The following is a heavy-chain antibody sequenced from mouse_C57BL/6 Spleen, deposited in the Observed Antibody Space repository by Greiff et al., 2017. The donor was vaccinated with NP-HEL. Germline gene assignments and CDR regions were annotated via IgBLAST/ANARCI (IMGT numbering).Heavy chain of an antibody. V-gene: IGHV1-55*01. CDR2: IYPGSGST. Sequence: QVHVRQSGAELVKPGASVKMSCKASGYTFTSYWITWVKQRPGQGLEWIGDIYPGSGSTNYNEKFKSKATLTVDTSSSTAYMQLSSLTSEDSAVYYCARGHYDYDGDFDYWGQGTTLTVSS. CDR1: GYTFTSYW. D-gene: IGHD2-4*01. J-gene: IGHJ2*01. CDR3: ARGHYDYDGDFDY.